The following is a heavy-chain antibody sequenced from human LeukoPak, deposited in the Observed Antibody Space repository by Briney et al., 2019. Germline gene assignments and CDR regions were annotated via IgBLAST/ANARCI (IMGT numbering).Heavy chain of an antibody. CDR1: GITFSSYA. V-gene: IGHV3-30*04. Sequence: PGRSLRLSCAASGITFSSYAMHWVRQAPGKGLEWVAVISYDGSNKYYADSVKGRFTISRDNSKNTLYMQMNSLRAEETAVYYCARVMGRYCSSNSCYVDYWGQGTLVTVSS. CDR2: ISYDGSNK. CDR3: ARVMGRYCSSNSCYVDY. J-gene: IGHJ4*02. D-gene: IGHD2-2*01.